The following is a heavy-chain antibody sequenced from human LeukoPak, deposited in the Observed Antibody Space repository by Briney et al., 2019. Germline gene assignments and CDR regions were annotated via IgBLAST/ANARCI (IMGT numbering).Heavy chain of an antibody. D-gene: IGHD3/OR15-3a*01. V-gene: IGHV4-59*08. J-gene: IGHJ4*02. CDR2: IYYSGST. CDR3: ARADFSTPPDY. CDR1: GGSISSYY. Sequence: SETLSLTCTVSGGSISSYYWSWIRQPPGKGLEWIGYIYYSGSTNYNPSLKSRVTISVDTSKNQFSLKLSSVTAADTAVYYCARADFSTPPDYWGQGTLVTVSA.